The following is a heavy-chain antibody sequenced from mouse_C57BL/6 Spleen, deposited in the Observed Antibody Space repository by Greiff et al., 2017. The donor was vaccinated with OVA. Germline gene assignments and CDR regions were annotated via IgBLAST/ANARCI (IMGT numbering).Heavy chain of an antibody. CDR1: GYAFSSYW. CDR3: AREELYYYGSSPFDY. V-gene: IGHV1-80*01. D-gene: IGHD1-1*01. Sequence: VQLQQSGAELVKPGASVKISCKASGYAFSSYWMNWVKQRPGQGLEWIGQLYPGDGDTNYNGKFKGKATLTADKSSSTAYMQLSSLTSEDSAVYFCAREELYYYGSSPFDYWGQGTTLTVAS. CDR2: LYPGDGDT. J-gene: IGHJ2*01.